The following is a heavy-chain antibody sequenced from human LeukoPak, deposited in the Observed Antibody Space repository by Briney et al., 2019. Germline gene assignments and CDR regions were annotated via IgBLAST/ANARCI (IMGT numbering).Heavy chain of an antibody. CDR2: ISGNGGST. J-gene: IGHJ6*02. D-gene: IGHD3-10*01. CDR3: AKDIGSGSYNYYYGMDV. CDR1: GFTFRSYA. V-gene: IGHV3-23*01. Sequence: GGSLRLSCAASGFTFRSYAINWVRQAPGKGLELVSAISGNGGSTYFADSVKGRFTISRDNSKNTLYLQMNSLRAEDTAIYYCAKDIGSGSYNYYYGMDVWGQGTTVTVSS.